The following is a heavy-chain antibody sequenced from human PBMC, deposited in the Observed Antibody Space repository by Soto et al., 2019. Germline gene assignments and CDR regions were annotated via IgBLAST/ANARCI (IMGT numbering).Heavy chain of an antibody. D-gene: IGHD6-6*01. CDR2: INPNSGGT. CDR3: ARELGLAARPDLWWNGYYYYGMDV. CDR1: GYTFTGYY. Sequence: ASVKVSCKASGYTFTGYYMHWVRQAPGQGLEWMGWINPNSGGTNYAQKFQGRVTMTRDTSISTAYMELSRLRSDDTAVYYCARELGLAARPDLWWNGYYYYGMDVWGQGTTVTVSS. J-gene: IGHJ6*02. V-gene: IGHV1-2*02.